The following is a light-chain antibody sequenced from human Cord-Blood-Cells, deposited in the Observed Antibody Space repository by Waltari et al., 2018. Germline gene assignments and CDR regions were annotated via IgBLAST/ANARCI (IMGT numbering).Light chain of an antibody. CDR2: DVT. V-gene: IGLV2-14*01. CDR1: SSDVGGYNY. Sequence: QSALTQPASVSGSPGQSTTISCTGTSSDVGGYNYVSWYPQHPGKAPKPLIYDVTKRPAGFSNRFSGSKSGNTASLTISGLQAEDEADYYCSSYTSSSTWVFGGGTKLTVL. CDR3: SSYTSSSTWV. J-gene: IGLJ3*02.